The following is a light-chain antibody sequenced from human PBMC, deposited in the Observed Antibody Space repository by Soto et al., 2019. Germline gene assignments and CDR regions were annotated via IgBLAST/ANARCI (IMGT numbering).Light chain of an antibody. V-gene: IGLV1-47*02. Sequence: QSVLTQPPSVSGAPGQRVTISCAGSSSSIGAGYDAYWYQQLPGTAPKLLIYSNNQRPSGVPDRFSGSKSGTSASVAISGLRSEDEADYYCAAWDDSLSGHVFGTGTKVTVL. CDR3: AAWDDSLSGHV. CDR1: SSSIGAGYD. J-gene: IGLJ1*01. CDR2: SNN.